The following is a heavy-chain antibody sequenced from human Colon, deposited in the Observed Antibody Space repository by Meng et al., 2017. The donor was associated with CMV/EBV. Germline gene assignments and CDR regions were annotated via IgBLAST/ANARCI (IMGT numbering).Heavy chain of an antibody. D-gene: IGHD1-1*01. CDR3: AGEDVINNYISWWFDP. J-gene: IGHJ5*02. V-gene: IGHV4-61*01. Sequence: SGSSRSYYWSWIRQPPGKGLEWIGYVYDTESTNYSPSLQSRVTISVDTSKNQFSLRLSSVTAADTAVYYCAGEDVINNYISWWFDPWGQGTLVTVSS. CDR1: SGSSRSYY. CDR2: VYDTEST.